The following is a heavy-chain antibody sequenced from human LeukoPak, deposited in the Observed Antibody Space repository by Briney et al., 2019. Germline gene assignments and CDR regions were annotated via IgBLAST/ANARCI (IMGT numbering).Heavy chain of an antibody. Sequence: SETLSLTCTVSGDSMSSGYSYWSWIRQPVGKGLEWIGRMRNTGTTHYNPSLKSRVTISVDTSKNQFSLKLSSVTAADTAVYYCARVDGDYAVDYWGQGTLVTVSS. J-gene: IGHJ4*02. CDR2: MRNTGTT. CDR1: GDSMSSGYSY. D-gene: IGHD4-17*01. CDR3: ARVDGDYAVDY. V-gene: IGHV4-61*10.